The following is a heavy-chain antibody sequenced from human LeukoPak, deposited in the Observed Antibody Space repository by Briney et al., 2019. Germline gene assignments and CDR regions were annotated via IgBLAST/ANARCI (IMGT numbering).Heavy chain of an antibody. D-gene: IGHD6-13*01. V-gene: IGHV3-23*01. CDR2: ISGSGGSA. CDR1: GFTFSNYA. CDR3: ARVSTAVSLAIDY. Sequence: PGGSLRLSCAASGFTFSNYAMNWVRQAPGKGLEWVSGISGSGGSANYADSVKGRFTISRDNSKNTLYLQMNSLRAEDTAVYYCARVSTAVSLAIDYWGQGTLVTVST. J-gene: IGHJ4*02.